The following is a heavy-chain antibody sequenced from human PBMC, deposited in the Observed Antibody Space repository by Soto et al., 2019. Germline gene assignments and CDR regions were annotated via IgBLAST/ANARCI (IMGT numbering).Heavy chain of an antibody. Sequence: EVQLVESGGNLVQPWGSLRLSCAASGFTLSNYWMSWVRQAPGKGLEWVAPIKQDGSETYYVDSVKGRFTISRDNAKNSFFLQMNSLRAEDTAVYYCARDREWEPSQEGFDFWGQGTLVTVSS. D-gene: IGHD1-26*01. V-gene: IGHV3-7*03. CDR1: GFTLSNYW. CDR2: IKQDGSET. CDR3: ARDREWEPSQEGFDF. J-gene: IGHJ4*02.